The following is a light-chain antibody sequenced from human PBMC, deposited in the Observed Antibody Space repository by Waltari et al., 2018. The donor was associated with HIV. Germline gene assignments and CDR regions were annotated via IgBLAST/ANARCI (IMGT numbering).Light chain of an antibody. J-gene: IGLJ2*01. Sequence: QSVLTQPPSVSGTPGHRVTISCSGSSSNIGNSNANWYQHLPGTAPKLLIYSNNQRPSGVPDRFSGSKSGTSASLAISGLQSEDEADYYCSAWDDSLNAVFFGGGTKLTVL. CDR1: SSNIGNSN. CDR3: SAWDDSLNAVF. CDR2: SNN. V-gene: IGLV1-44*01.